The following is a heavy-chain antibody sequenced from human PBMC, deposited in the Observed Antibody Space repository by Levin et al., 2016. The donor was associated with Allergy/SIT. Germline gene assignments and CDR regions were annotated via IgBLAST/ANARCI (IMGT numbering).Heavy chain of an antibody. D-gene: IGHD6-19*01. CDR2: ISYSGNT. V-gene: IGHV4-39*01. Sequence: SETLSLTCTVSGDSISTSHYYWGWIRQPPGKGLEWIGSISYSGNTYNNPSLKSRVTISVDTSKNQFSLKLSSVTAADTAVYYCARRGASGWYGRDYWGQGTLVTVSS. CDR1: GDSISTSHYY. CDR3: ARRGASGWYGRDY. J-gene: IGHJ4*01.